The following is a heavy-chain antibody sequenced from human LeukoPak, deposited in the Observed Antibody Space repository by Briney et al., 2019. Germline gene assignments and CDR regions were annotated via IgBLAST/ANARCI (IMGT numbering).Heavy chain of an antibody. Sequence: PGGSLRLSCAASGFTFSSYAMNWVRQAPGKGLEWVSSISSSSSYIYYADSVKGRFTISRDNAKNSLYLQMNSLRAEDTAVYYCARDQYYYDSSGSDYWGQGTLVTVSS. J-gene: IGHJ4*02. D-gene: IGHD3-22*01. CDR3: ARDQYYYDSSGSDY. V-gene: IGHV3-21*01. CDR2: ISSSSSYI. CDR1: GFTFSSYA.